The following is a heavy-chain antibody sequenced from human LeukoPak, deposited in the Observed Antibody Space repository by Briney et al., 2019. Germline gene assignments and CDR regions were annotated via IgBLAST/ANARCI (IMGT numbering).Heavy chain of an antibody. CDR3: AKVNRNDSTGFDL. V-gene: IGHV3-9*03. CDR2: ISWNGGTT. D-gene: IGHD3-22*01. Sequence: PGGSLRLSCAASGFTFDNYAMHWVRQAPGKGLEWVSGISWNGGTTSYADSVKGRFTVSRDNAKNSLYLQMDSLRADDMALYYCAKVNRNDSTGFDLWGRGTLVTVSS. J-gene: IGHJ2*01. CDR1: GFTFDNYA.